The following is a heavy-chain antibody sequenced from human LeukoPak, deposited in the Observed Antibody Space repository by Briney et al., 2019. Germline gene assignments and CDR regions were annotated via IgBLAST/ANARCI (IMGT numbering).Heavy chain of an antibody. CDR3: ARAVGPYDY. D-gene: IGHD3-10*01. V-gene: IGHV3-33*08. CDR2: IWYDGGIK. Sequence: QPGGSLRLSCAASGFTFSSSWMGWARQAPGKGLEWVAVIWYDGGIKYYADSVKGRFTISRDNSKNTLFLQMNSLRAEDTAVYYCARAVGPYDYWGQGTPVTVSS. J-gene: IGHJ4*02. CDR1: GFTFSSSW.